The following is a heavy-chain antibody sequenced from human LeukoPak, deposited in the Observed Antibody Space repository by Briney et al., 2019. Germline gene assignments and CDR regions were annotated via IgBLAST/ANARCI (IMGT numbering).Heavy chain of an antibody. J-gene: IGHJ3*02. D-gene: IGHD4-17*01. V-gene: IGHV3-23*01. CDR3: ARRHTVPRDAFDI. Sequence: GGSLRLSCAASAFTFSSFAMSWVRQAPGKGLEWVSAITGSGGSTYYAYSVKGRFTISRDNSKNTLYLQMNSLRAEDTAVYCCARRHTVPRDAFDIWGQGTMVTVSS. CDR1: AFTFSSFA. CDR2: ITGSGGST.